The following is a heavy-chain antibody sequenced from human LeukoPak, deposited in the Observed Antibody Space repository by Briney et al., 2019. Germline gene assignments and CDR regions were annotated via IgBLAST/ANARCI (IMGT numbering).Heavy chain of an antibody. Sequence: GGSLRLSCAASGFTFSSYGMSWVRQAPGKGLEWVSAISGSGGSTYYTDSVKGRFTISRDNSKNTLYLQMNSLRAEDTAVYYCAKERWLQPSFDYWGQGTLVTVSS. CDR3: AKERWLQPSFDY. CDR2: ISGSGGST. V-gene: IGHV3-23*01. D-gene: IGHD5-24*01. CDR1: GFTFSSYG. J-gene: IGHJ4*02.